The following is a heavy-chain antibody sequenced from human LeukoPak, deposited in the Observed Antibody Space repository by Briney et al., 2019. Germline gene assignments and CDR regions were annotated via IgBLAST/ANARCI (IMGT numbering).Heavy chain of an antibody. CDR3: AKVLDSLNSSWRYYFDY. V-gene: IGHV3-30*02. CDR1: GFTFSSYG. CDR2: IRYDGSNK. Sequence: GGSLRLSCAASGFTFSSYGMHWVRQAPGKGLEWVAFIRYDGSNKYYADSVKGRFTISRDNSKNTLYLQMNSLGAEDTAVYYCAKVLDSLNSSWRYYFDYWGQGTLVTVSS. D-gene: IGHD6-13*01. J-gene: IGHJ4*02.